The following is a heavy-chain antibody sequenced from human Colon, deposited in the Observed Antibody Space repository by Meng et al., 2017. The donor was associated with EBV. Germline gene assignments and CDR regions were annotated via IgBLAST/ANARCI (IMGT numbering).Heavy chain of an antibody. V-gene: IGHV4-59*08. CDR1: GASIGSYY. J-gene: IGHJ5*02. Sequence: LQWWGPGLGTPSRALPLTCTVSGASIGSYYWSWIRQPPGKGLEWIGYIYYSGSTTYNPSLKSRVTISVDTSKNQFSLKLSSVTAADTAVYYCARHFINWFDPWGQGTLVTVSS. CDR3: ARHFINWFDP. CDR2: IYYSGST.